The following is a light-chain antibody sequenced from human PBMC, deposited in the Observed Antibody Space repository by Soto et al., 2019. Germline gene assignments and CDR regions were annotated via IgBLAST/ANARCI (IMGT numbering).Light chain of an antibody. CDR3: QQYNSYPLT. CDR2: DVA. Sequence: DIQMTQSPSTLSASVGDRVTITCRASQSIDRWLAWYQQRPGRAPKLLIYDVANLETGVPSRFSGSGYETDFTLTISSLQPDDFAIYYCQQYNSYPLTFGGGTKVEIK. J-gene: IGKJ4*01. V-gene: IGKV1-5*01. CDR1: QSIDRW.